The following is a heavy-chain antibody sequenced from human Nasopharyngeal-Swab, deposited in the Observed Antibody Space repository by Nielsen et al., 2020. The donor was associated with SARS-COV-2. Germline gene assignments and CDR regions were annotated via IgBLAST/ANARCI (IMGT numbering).Heavy chain of an antibody. Sequence: SQTLSLTCAISGDSVSSTIAAWHWIRQSPSRGLECLGRTYYRSQWYNDYAVSVRSRITISPDISKNQFSLHLNSVTPEDTAVYYCAGFAQGSPSLYWGQGILVTVSS. CDR2: TYYRSQWYN. CDR3: AGFAQGSPSLY. CDR1: GDSVSSTIAA. V-gene: IGHV6-1*01. J-gene: IGHJ4*02.